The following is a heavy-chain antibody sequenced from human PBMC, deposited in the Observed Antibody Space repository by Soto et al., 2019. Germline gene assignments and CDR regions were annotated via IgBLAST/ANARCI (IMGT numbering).Heavy chain of an antibody. J-gene: IGHJ4*02. CDR2: ISSNGGTT. Sequence: EVQLAESGGGMVQPGGSLRLSCVASGFTFSSYDMHWVRQAPGKGLEYVSSISSNGGTTYYGNSVKGRFTISRDNSKNTLYIQMGSLRAEDMAVYYCVRRVSGNYDYWGQGNLVTVSS. D-gene: IGHD1-7*01. CDR1: GFTFSSYD. CDR3: VRRVSGNYDY. V-gene: IGHV3-64*01.